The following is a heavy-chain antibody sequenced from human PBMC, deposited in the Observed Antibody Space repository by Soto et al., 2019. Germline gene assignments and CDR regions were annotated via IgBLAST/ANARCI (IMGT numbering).Heavy chain of an antibody. CDR2: ISSSGRKI. CDR3: AKSIAVAPGWLDP. D-gene: IGHD6-19*01. CDR1: GFTFSASS. Sequence: GGSLRLSCGASGFTFSASSVNWVRQAPGKGLEWVSSISSSGRKIYYADSVKGRFTISRDNSKNSVYLQMNSLRAEDTAVYYCAKSIAVAPGWLDPWGQGTVVTVSS. V-gene: IGHV3-21*01. J-gene: IGHJ5*02.